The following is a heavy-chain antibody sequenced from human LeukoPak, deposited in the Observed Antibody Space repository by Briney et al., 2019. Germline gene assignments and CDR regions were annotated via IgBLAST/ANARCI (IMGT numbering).Heavy chain of an antibody. V-gene: IGHV4-59*08. CDR1: GGSISSYY. Sequence: PSETLSLTCTVSGGSISSYYWSWIRQPPGKGLERIGYIYYSGSTNYNPSLKSRVTISVDTSKNQFSLKLSSVTAADTAVYYCARSRRDGYNDYWGQGTLVTVSS. J-gene: IGHJ4*02. D-gene: IGHD5-24*01. CDR3: ARSRRDGYNDY. CDR2: IYYSGST.